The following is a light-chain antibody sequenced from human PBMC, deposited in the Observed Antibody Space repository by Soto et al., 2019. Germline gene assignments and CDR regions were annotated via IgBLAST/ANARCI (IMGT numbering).Light chain of an antibody. Sequence: SYELTQPPSVSVAPGQTAKITCGGNNIGSKSVHWYKQKAGQAPVLVVHDDSDRPSGIPERFSGSNSANTATLTISRVEAGDEAVYYCQVWESSSDQVVFAGGTKLTVL. J-gene: IGLJ2*01. CDR1: NIGSKS. V-gene: IGLV3-21*02. CDR2: DDS. CDR3: QVWESSSDQVV.